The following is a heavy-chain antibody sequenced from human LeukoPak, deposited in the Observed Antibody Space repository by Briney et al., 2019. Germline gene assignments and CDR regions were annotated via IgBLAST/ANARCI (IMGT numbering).Heavy chain of an antibody. J-gene: IGHJ5*02. Sequence: SGTLSLTCTVSGGSISSSSYYWGWIRQPPGKGLEWIGSIYYSGSTYYNPSLKSRVTISVDTSKNQFSLKLSSVTAADTAVYYCASVSDWFDPWGQGTLVTVSS. CDR1: GGSISSSSYY. V-gene: IGHV4-39*01. CDR3: ASVSDWFDP. CDR2: IYYSGST. D-gene: IGHD2-8*01.